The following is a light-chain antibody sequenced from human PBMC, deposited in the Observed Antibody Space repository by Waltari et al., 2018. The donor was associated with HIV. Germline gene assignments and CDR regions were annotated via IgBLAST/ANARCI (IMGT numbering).Light chain of an antibody. CDR3: QQLGT. Sequence: DIQLTQPPSYLSASVGDRVTVTCRASEGINNYLAWYQQKPGTAPKLLVYAASTLQNGVPSRFSGRGSGTEFTLTIDSLQPEDFATYYCQQLGTFGPGTTVDIK. V-gene: IGKV1-9*01. CDR2: AAS. J-gene: IGKJ3*01. CDR1: EGINNY.